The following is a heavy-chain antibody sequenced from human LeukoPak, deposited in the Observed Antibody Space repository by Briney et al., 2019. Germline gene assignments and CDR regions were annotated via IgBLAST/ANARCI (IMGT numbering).Heavy chain of an antibody. CDR3: ARQSEWAST. CDR1: GGTFSSYA. J-gene: IGHJ5*02. CDR2: IIPIFGIA. V-gene: IGHV1-69*04. D-gene: IGHD1-26*01. Sequence: ASVKVSCKASGGTFSSYAISWVRQAPGQGLEWMGRIIPIFGIANYAQKFQGRVTITADKSTSTAYMELSSLRSGDTAVYYCARQSEWASTWGQGTLVTVSS.